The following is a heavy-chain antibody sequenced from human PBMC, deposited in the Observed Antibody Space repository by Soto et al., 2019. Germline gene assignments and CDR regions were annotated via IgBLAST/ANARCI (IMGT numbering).Heavy chain of an antibody. CDR3: ARVVRYCISTSCYSYGMDV. CDR2: IIPIFGTA. D-gene: IGHD2-2*01. CDR1: GGTFSSYA. V-gene: IGHV1-69*12. J-gene: IGHJ6*02. Sequence: QIQLVQSGAEVKMPGSSVKVSCKASGGTFSSYAISWVRQAPGQGLEWMGGIIPIFGTANYAQKFQGRVTITADESTSTAYMELSSLRSEDTAVYYCARVVRYCISTSCYSYGMDVWGQGTTVTVSS.